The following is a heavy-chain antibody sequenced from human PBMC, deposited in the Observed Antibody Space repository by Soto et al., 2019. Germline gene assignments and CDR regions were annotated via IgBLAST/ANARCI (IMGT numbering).Heavy chain of an antibody. D-gene: IGHD3-16*01. Sequence: QVHLQESGPGLVKPSETLSLTCTVSGGAISRDYWSWIRWPPGKGLEWIGNVHDSGRTDYNPSLKSRVTISADLSKNQFSLNLTSVTAADTAVYYCARWDCDYEIAFGIWGHGTMVTVSS. CDR2: VHDSGRT. J-gene: IGHJ3*02. CDR3: ARWDCDYEIAFGI. V-gene: IGHV4-59*01. CDR1: GGAISRDY.